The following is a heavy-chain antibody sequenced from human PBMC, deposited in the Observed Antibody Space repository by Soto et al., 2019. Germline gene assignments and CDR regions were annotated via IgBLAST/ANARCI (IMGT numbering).Heavy chain of an antibody. CDR1: GFTFSSYA. J-gene: IGHJ6*03. Sequence: GGSLRLSCAASGFTFSSYAMSWVRQAPGKGLEWVSAISGSGGSTYYADSVKGRFTISRDNSKNTLYLQMNSLRAEDTAVYYCAKDEYSSGWKPNYYYYMDVWGKGTTVTVSS. V-gene: IGHV3-23*01. CDR3: AKDEYSSGWKPNYYYYMDV. CDR2: ISGSGGST. D-gene: IGHD6-19*01.